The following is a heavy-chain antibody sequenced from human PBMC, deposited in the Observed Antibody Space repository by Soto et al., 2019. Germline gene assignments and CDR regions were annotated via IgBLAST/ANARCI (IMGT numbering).Heavy chain of an antibody. V-gene: IGHV1-58*02. J-gene: IGHJ4*02. CDR2: IVVGSGNT. Sequence: SVKVSCKASGFTFPSSAMQWVRQARGQRLEWIGWIVVGSGNTNYAQKFQERVTITRDMSTSTAYMELSSLRSEDTAVSYCAARIAAAGTDYWGQGTLDPVSS. D-gene: IGHD6-13*01. CDR1: GFTFPSSA. CDR3: AARIAAAGTDY.